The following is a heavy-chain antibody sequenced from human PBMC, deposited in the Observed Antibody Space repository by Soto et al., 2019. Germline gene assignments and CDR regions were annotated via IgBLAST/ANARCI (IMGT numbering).Heavy chain of an antibody. V-gene: IGHV1-69*06. Sequence: SVKVSCKASGGTFSSYAISWVRQAPGQGLEWMGGIIPIFGTANYAQKFQGRVTITADKSTSTAYMELSSLRSEDTAVYYCAGAGGGHYEFWSGYYTASDGMDVWGQGTTVTVSS. J-gene: IGHJ6*02. CDR2: IIPIFGTA. D-gene: IGHD3-3*01. CDR1: GGTFSSYA. CDR3: AGAGGGHYEFWSGYYTASDGMDV.